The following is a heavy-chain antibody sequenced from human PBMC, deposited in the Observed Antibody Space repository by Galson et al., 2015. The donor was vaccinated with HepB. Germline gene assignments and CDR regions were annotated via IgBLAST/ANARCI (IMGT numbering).Heavy chain of an antibody. V-gene: IGHV3-7*01. CDR2: IKEDGREK. CDR3: ARDVAVAVLGSFDI. Sequence: SLRLSCAASEFTFSSYWMSWVRQAPGKGLEWVAIIKEDGREKYYVDSVMGRFTISRDNAKNSLYLQMNSLRAEDTAVYYCARDVAVAVLGSFDIWGQGTMVTVSS. D-gene: IGHD6-19*01. CDR1: EFTFSSYW. J-gene: IGHJ3*02.